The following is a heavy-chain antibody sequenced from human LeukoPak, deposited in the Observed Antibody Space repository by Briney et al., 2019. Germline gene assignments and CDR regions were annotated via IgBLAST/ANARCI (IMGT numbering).Heavy chain of an antibody. Sequence: YYADSVKGRFTISRDNAKNSLYLQMNSLSAEYTAFYYCARVGPWVNSDYYYYYMEVWGKGTTVTVSS. D-gene: IGHD4-23*01. V-gene: IGHV3-21*01. J-gene: IGHJ6*03. CDR3: ARVGPWVNSDYYYYYMEV.